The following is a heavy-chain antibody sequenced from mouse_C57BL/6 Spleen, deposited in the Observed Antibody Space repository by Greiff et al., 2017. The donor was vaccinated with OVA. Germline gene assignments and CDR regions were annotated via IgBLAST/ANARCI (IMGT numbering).Heavy chain of an antibody. D-gene: IGHD3-3*01. CDR2: INYDGSST. CDR1: GFTFSDYY. V-gene: IGHV5-16*01. J-gene: IGHJ2*01. Sequence: DVHLVESEGGLVQPGSSMKLSCTASGFTFSDYYMAWVRQVPEKGLEWVANINYDGSSTYYLDSLKSRFIISRDNAKNILYLQMSSLKSEDTATYYCAREGPYYFDYWGQGTTLTVSS. CDR3: AREGPYYFDY.